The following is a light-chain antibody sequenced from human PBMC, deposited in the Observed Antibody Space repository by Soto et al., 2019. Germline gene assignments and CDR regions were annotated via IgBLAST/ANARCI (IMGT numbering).Light chain of an antibody. J-gene: IGLJ2*01. CDR3: QTWGPGFRV. V-gene: IGLV4-69*01. CDR2: VNSDGSH. Sequence: QPVLTQSPSASASLGASVKLTCTLSSGHSNYAIAWHQQQPERGPRYLMRVNSDGSHSKGDGITDRFSGSSSGAERYLTISSLQSEDEADYYCQTWGPGFRVFGGGTKLTVL. CDR1: SGHSNYA.